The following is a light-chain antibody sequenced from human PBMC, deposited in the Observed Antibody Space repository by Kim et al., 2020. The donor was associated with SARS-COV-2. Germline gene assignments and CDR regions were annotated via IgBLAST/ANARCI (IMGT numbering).Light chain of an antibody. V-gene: IGLV3-1*01. J-gene: IGLJ3*02. CDR1: KLGDKY. CDR2: QDS. CDR3: QAWDSSTDWV. Sequence: SYELTQPPSVSVSPGQTASITCSGDKLGDKYACWYKQKPGQSPVLVIYQDSKRPSGIPERFSGSNSGNTATLTISGTQAMDEADYYCQAWDSSTDWVFGG.